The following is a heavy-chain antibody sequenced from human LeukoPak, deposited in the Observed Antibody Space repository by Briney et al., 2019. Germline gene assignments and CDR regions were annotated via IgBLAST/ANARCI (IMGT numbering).Heavy chain of an antibody. D-gene: IGHD2-21*02. V-gene: IGHV3-7*01. Sequence: GGSLRLSCVVSGFTFNRCWMNWVRQAPGKGLEWVAHINPDGRDTYYVDSVKGRFSISRDNAQNSMYLQMNSLRVEDTAVYYCTSWGDTTAEYFQRWGQGTLVTVSS. CDR2: INPDGRDT. J-gene: IGHJ1*01. CDR3: TSWGDTTAEYFQR. CDR1: GFTFNRCW.